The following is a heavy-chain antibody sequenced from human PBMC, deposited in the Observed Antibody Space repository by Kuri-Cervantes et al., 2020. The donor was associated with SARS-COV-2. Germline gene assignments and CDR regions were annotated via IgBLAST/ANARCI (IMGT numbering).Heavy chain of an antibody. V-gene: IGHV3-7*01. CDR3: AKDLIFSSSSGYYYYMDV. CDR2: IKQDGSEK. J-gene: IGHJ6*03. Sequence: GGSLRLTCAASGFTFSSYWMSWVRQAPGKGLEWVANIKQDGSEKYYVDSVKGRFTISRDNSKNTLYLQMNSLRAEDTAVYYCAKDLIFSSSSGYYYYMDVWGKGTTVTVSS. CDR1: GFTFSSYW. D-gene: IGHD6-6*01.